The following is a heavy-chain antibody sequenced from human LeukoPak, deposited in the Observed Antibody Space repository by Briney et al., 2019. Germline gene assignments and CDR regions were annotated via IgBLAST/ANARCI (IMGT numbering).Heavy chain of an antibody. J-gene: IGHJ5*02. CDR3: ARDEAWLLS. Sequence: GASVKVSCTASGYTFTSYGVHWVRQAPGQRLEWMGWINAGNGNTKYSQKFQGRVTITRDTSASTAYMDLSSLRSEDTAVYYCARDEAWLLSWGQGTLVTVSS. D-gene: IGHD5-12*01. CDR2: INAGNGNT. CDR1: GYTFTSYG. V-gene: IGHV1-3*01.